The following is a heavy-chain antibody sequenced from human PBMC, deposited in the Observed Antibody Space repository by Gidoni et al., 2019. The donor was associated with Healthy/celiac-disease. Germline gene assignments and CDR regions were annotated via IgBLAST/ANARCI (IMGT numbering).Heavy chain of an antibody. V-gene: IGHV4-4*07. CDR1: GCSISSSY. Sequence: VQLPESGPGPVKPSEPLSLTCTVPGCSISSSYGSWIRQPAGKGLEWIGRIYTSGSTNYNPSLKSRVTMSVDTSKNQFSLKLSSVTAADTAVYYCARGVITMVRGRMADGMDVWGQGTTVTVSS. J-gene: IGHJ6*02. CDR2: IYTSGST. D-gene: IGHD3-10*01. CDR3: ARGVITMVRGRMADGMDV.